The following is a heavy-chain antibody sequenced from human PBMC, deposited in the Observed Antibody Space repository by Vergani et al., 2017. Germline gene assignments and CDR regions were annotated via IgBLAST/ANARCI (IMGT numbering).Heavy chain of an antibody. Sequence: QVQLQESGPGLVKPSQTLSLTCSVPGVSVSSTAFYWNLIRKPAGKGLEWFGRIYGSGNIKYNPSLESRVTISRDTSKNHFSLKVHSVTASDTAVYYCARGETRTDWLDPWGQGTQVIVSS. CDR3: ARGETRTDWLDP. CDR1: GVSVSSTAFY. V-gene: IGHV4-61*02. D-gene: IGHD3/OR15-3a*01. CDR2: IYGSGNI. J-gene: IGHJ5*02.